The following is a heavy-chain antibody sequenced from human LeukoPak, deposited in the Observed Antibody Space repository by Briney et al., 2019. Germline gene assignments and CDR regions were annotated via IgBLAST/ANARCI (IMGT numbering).Heavy chain of an antibody. J-gene: IGHJ4*02. Sequence: GGSLRLSCAASRFTFSSHNMHWVRQAPGKGLEWASYISDSSTTIYYADSVKGRFTISRDNARNSLYLQMNSLRAEDTAVYYCARDRGDFWTGYYTNYFDYWGQGTLVTVSS. D-gene: IGHD3/OR15-3a*01. CDR2: ISDSSTTI. V-gene: IGHV3-48*01. CDR3: ARDRGDFWTGYYTNYFDY. CDR1: RFTFSSHN.